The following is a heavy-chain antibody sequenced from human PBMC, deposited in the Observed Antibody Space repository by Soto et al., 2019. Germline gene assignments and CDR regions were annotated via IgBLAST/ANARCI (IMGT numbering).Heavy chain of an antibody. CDR2: IWYDGSNK. CDR3: ARDTAMVHPAIYYFDY. J-gene: IGHJ4*02. D-gene: IGHD5-18*01. Sequence: GGSLRLSCAASGFTFSSYGMHWVRQAPGKGLEWVAVIWYDGSNKYYADSVKGRFTISRDNSKNTLYLQMNSLRAEDTAVYYCARDTAMVHPAIYYFDYWGQGTLVTVSS. CDR1: GFTFSSYG. V-gene: IGHV3-33*01.